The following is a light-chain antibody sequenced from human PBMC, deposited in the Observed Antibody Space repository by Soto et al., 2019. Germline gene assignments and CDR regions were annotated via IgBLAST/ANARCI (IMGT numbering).Light chain of an antibody. CDR3: AEWDDSLNGYV. Sequence: QSVLTQPPSASVTPGQRVTISCSGSSSNIGSNTVNWYQQLPGTAPKLLIYSNNQRPSGVPDRFSGSKSGTSASLAISGLQSEDEADYYCAEWDDSLNGYVFGTGTKVTGL. V-gene: IGLV1-44*01. CDR1: SSNIGSNT. J-gene: IGLJ1*01. CDR2: SNN.